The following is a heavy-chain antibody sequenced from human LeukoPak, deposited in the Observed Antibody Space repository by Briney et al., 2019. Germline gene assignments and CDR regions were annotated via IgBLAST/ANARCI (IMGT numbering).Heavy chain of an antibody. CDR1: GDSVSSSSAA. J-gene: IGHJ3*02. V-gene: IGHV6-1*01. CDR3: TRDLGGSSWYSRWAFDI. D-gene: IGHD6-13*01. CDR2: TYYRSKWYS. Sequence: SQTLSLTCGISGDSVSSSSAAWNWIRQSPSRGLEWLGRTYYRSKWYSDYAVSVKSRITINPGTSKNQFSLQLSSVTPEDTAVYYCTRDLGGSSWYSRWAFDIWGQGTMVTVSS.